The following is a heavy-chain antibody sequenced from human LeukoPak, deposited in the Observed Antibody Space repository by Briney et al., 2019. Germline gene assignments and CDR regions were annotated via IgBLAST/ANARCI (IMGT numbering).Heavy chain of an antibody. CDR3: ARQYGGGAWYLDL. CDR2: INYKGTT. J-gene: IGHJ2*01. CDR1: GGSIISHDFIANDYY. D-gene: IGHD1-26*01. V-gene: IGHV4-39*01. Sequence: SETLSLTCTVSGGSIISHDFIANDYYWGWIRQPPGKGSEWIGIINYKGTTYYSPSLKSRLSISIDTSRNTVSLTLLSVTAADTAMFYCARQYGGGAWYLDLWGRGTLVTVSS.